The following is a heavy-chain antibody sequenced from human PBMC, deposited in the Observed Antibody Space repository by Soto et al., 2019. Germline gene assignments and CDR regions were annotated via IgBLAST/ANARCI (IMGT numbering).Heavy chain of an antibody. V-gene: IGHV3-33*01. J-gene: IGHJ4*02. D-gene: IGHD1-1*01. CDR2: IWYDGSNK. Sequence: GGSLRLSCAASGFTFSSYGMHWVRQAPGKGLEWVAVIWYDGSNKYYADSVKGRFTISRDNSKNTLYLQMNSLRAEDTAVYYCARDQGQVERRQGNPDYWGQGTLVTVSS. CDR3: ARDQGQVERRQGNPDY. CDR1: GFTFSSYG.